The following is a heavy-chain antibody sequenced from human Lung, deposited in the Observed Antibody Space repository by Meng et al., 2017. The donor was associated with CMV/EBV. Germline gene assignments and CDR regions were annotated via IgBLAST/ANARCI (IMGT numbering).Heavy chain of an antibody. CDR3: ARRRTIFGVVIDYGMDV. V-gene: IGHV4-34*01. CDR2: INHSGST. Sequence: SXTXSLXCAVYGGSFSGYYWSWIRQPPGKGLEWIGEINHSGSTNYNPSLKSRVTISVDTSKNQFSLKLSSVTAADTAVYYCARRRTIFGVVIDYGMDVWGQGTXVTGAS. J-gene: IGHJ6*02. CDR1: GGSFSGYY. D-gene: IGHD3-3*01.